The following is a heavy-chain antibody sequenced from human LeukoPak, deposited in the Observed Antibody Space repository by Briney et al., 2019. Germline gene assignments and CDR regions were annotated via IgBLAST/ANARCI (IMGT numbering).Heavy chain of an antibody. CDR1: GFTFSDYY. CDR2: ISSSGSTI. Sequence: PGGSLRLSCAASGFTFSDYYMSWIRQAPGKGLEWVSYISSSGSTIYYADSVKGRFTISRDNAKNSLYLQIYSLRAEDTAVYHCARGVPVVVSDWYFDLWGRGTLVTVSS. D-gene: IGHD3-22*01. CDR3: ARGVPVVVSDWYFDL. V-gene: IGHV3-11*04. J-gene: IGHJ2*01.